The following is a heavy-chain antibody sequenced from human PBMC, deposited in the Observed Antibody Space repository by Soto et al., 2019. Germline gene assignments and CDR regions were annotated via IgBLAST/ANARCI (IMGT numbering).Heavy chain of an antibody. J-gene: IGHJ5*02. V-gene: IGHV1-3*01. CDR2: INAGNGNT. CDR1: GYTFTSYA. Sequence: QVQLVQSGAEVKKPGASVKVSCKASGYTFTSYAMHWVRQAPGQRLEWMGWINAGNGNTKYSQKFQGRVTITRDTSASTAYMELSSLRSEDTAVYYCARDALVVPAESYNWFDPWGQGTLVTVSS. CDR3: ARDALVVPAESYNWFDP. D-gene: IGHD2-2*01.